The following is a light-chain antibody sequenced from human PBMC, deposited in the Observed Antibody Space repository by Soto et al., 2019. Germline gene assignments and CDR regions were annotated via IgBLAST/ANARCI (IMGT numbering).Light chain of an antibody. CDR2: GAS. CDR3: QKYDKWPWT. Sequence: EIMIAPSPATLPVSPGQRGTPSCRASQSVGSNLAWYQQTPGQAPRLLIYGASTRATDVPARFSGSGSGTEFTLTISSLQSEDFAAYYCQKYDKWPWTFGQGTKVDIK. CDR1: QSVGSN. J-gene: IGKJ1*01. V-gene: IGKV3-15*01.